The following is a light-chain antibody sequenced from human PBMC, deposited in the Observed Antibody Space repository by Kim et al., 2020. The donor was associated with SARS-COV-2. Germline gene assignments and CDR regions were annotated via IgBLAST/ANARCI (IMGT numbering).Light chain of an antibody. CDR2: EAF. J-gene: IGKJ1*01. CDR1: QSISSSS. V-gene: IGKV3-20*01. CDR3: QHYTTSPGWT. Sequence: EIVLTQSPGTLSLSPGEGATLSCRASQSISSSSLAWYQQKPGQAPRLLIYEAFSRATGIPDRFSGSGSGTDFTLTISRLEPEYFAVYYCQHYTTSPGWTFGQGTKVDIK.